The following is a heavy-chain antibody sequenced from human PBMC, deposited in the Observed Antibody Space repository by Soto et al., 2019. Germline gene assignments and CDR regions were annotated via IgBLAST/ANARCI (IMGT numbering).Heavy chain of an antibody. CDR2: IYYSGST. D-gene: IGHD5-12*01. Sequence: PSETLSLTCTVSGGSISSYYWSWIRQPPGKGLEWIGYIYYSGSTNYNPSLKSRVTISVDTSKNQFSLKLSSVTAADTAVYYCARVSGYDLCFDYWGQGTLVTVSS. J-gene: IGHJ4*02. V-gene: IGHV4-59*01. CDR3: ARVSGYDLCFDY. CDR1: GGSISSYY.